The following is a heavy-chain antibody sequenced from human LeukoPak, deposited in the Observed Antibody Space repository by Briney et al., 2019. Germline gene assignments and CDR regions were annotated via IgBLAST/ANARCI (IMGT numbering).Heavy chain of an antibody. V-gene: IGHV4-59*01. CDR2: IYYSGST. CDR3: ARGPRGTMISFDP. J-gene: IGHJ5*02. D-gene: IGHD3-22*01. CDR1: GGSISSYY. Sequence: SETLSLTCGVSGGSISSYYWSWIRQPPGKGLEWIGYIYYSGSTSYNPSLKSRVTISVDTSKNQCSLKLSSVTAADTAVYYCARGPRGTMISFDPWGQGTLVTVSS.